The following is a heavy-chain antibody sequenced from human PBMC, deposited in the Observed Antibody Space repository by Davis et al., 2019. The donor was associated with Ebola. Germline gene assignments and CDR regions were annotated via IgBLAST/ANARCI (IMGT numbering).Heavy chain of an antibody. V-gene: IGHV3-66*01. J-gene: IGHJ6*02. CDR3: ARVDVGSYGMDV. Sequence: GESLKISCAASGFTVSSNYMSWVRQAPWKGLEWVSVIYSGGSTYYADSVKGRFTISRDNSKNTLYLQMNSLRAEDTAVYYCARVDVGSYGMDVWGQGTTVTVSS. CDR2: IYSGGST. CDR1: GFTVSSNY. D-gene: IGHD2-15*01.